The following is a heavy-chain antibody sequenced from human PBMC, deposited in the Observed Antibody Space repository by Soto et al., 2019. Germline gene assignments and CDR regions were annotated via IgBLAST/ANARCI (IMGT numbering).Heavy chain of an antibody. J-gene: IGHJ2*01. V-gene: IGHV3-74*01. Sequence: GGSLRLSCAASGFTFSSYWMHWVRQAPGKGLVWVSRTNSDGSSTSYADSVKGRFTISRDNAKNTLYLQMNSLRAEDTAVYYCARGGSLNGYFDRWGRGTLVTVSS. CDR2: TNSDGSST. CDR3: ARGGSLNGYFDR. D-gene: IGHD1-26*01. CDR1: GFTFSSYW.